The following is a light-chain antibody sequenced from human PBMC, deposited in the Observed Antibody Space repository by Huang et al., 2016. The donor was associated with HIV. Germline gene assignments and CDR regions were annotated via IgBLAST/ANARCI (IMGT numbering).Light chain of an antibody. CDR3: QHYDT. V-gene: IGKV3-15*01. CDR2: SAS. Sequence: EIVMTQSPATLSVSPGERATLSCRASQSVTDNLAWYQQKPGQAPRLLIDSASTRATGIPARVSGSGSRTKFTLTISSLQSEDFAVYYCQHYDTFGQGTKLEIK. J-gene: IGKJ2*01. CDR1: QSVTDN.